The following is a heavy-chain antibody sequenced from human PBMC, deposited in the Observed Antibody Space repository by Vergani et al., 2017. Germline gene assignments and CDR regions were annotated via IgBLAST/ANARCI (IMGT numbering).Heavy chain of an antibody. CDR3: ARFRGPDIVGTAFDH. J-gene: IGHJ4*02. Sequence: QVQLQQWGAGLLKPSETLSLTCGVYGWSFSVYYWSWIRQSPGKGLEWIGAINDIGTTNYNPSLKSRVAISVDTSKTQFSLRLNSVTAADTAVYYCARFRGPDIVGTAFDHWAQGTLVTVSS. CDR1: GWSFSVYY. V-gene: IGHV4-34*01. D-gene: IGHD5-12*01. CDR2: INDIGTT.